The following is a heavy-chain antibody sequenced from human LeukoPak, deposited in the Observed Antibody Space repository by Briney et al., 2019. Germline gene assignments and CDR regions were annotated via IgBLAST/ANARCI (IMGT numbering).Heavy chain of an antibody. J-gene: IGHJ4*02. CDR3: ARGALDYFDY. CDR1: GFTFCSYS. Sequence: GGSLRLSCAASGFTFCSYSMNWVRQAPGKGLEWVSSISSSSSYIYYADSVKGRFTISRDNAKNSLYLQMNSLRAEDTAVYYCARGALDYFDYWGQGTLVTVSS. V-gene: IGHV3-21*01. CDR2: ISSSSSYI.